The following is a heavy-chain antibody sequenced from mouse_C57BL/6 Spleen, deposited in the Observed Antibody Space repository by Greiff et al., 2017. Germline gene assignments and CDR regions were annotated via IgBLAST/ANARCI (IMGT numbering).Heavy chain of an antibody. CDR3: ARGTTVVAPYAMDY. CDR2: IDPSDSYT. Sequence: QVQLQQPGAELVKPGASVKLSCKASGYTFTSYWMQWVKQRPGQGLEWIGEIDPSDSYTNYNQKLKGKATLTVDTSSSTAYMQLSSLTSEDSAVYYCARGTTVVAPYAMDYWGQGTSVTVSS. V-gene: IGHV1-50*01. J-gene: IGHJ4*01. CDR1: GYTFTSYW. D-gene: IGHD1-1*01.